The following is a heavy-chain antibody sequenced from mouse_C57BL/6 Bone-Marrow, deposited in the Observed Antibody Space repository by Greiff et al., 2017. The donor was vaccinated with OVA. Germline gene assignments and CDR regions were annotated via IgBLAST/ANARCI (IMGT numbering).Heavy chain of an antibody. V-gene: IGHV5-6*01. J-gene: IGHJ1*03. CDR3: ARLGRYFDV. Sequence: EVQLKESGGDLVKPGGSLKLSCAASGFTFSSYGMSWVRQTPDKRLEWVATISSGGSYTYYPDSVKGRFTISRDNAKNTRYLQMSSLKSEDTAMYYCARLGRYFDVWGTGTTVTVSS. CDR2: ISSGGSYT. CDR1: GFTFSSYG. D-gene: IGHD4-1*01.